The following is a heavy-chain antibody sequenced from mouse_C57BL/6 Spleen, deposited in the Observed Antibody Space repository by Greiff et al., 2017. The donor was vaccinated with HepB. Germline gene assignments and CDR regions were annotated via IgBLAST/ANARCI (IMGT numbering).Heavy chain of an antibody. CDR1: GFTFSSYA. D-gene: IGHD2-3*01. CDR2: ISDGGSYT. CDR3: AREAMVTTGYFDY. Sequence: EVMLVDSGGGLVKPGGSLKLSCAASGFTFSSYAMSWVRQTPEKRLEWVATISDGGSYTYYPDNVKGRFTISRDNAKNNLYLQMSHLKSEDTAMYYCAREAMVTTGYFDYWGQGTTLTVSS. V-gene: IGHV5-4*01. J-gene: IGHJ2*01.